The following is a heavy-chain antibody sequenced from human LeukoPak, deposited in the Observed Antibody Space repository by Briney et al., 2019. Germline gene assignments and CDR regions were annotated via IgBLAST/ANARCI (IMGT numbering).Heavy chain of an antibody. CDR2: IYYSGST. V-gene: IGHV4-59*02. J-gene: IGHJ3*02. CDR3: ARVRLSGTYLDAFDI. Sequence: EPSETLSLTCTVSGGSVSSYYWSWIRQPPGKGRECIGYIYYSGSTNYNPSLKSRVTISVDTSKNQFSLQLNYITTADTAVYYCARVRLSGTYLDAFDIWGQGTMVTVSS. CDR1: GGSVSSYY. D-gene: IGHD1-26*01.